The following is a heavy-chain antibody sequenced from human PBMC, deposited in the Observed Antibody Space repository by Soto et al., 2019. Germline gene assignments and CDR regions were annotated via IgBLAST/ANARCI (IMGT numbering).Heavy chain of an antibody. CDR1: GYTFTSYG. CDR2: ISAYNGNT. J-gene: IGHJ6*02. CDR3: ARDVGSGWTYSYYGMDV. D-gene: IGHD6-19*01. V-gene: IGHV1-18*01. Sequence: QVQLVQSGAEVKKPGASVKVSCKASGYTFTSYGISWVRQAPGQGLEWMGWISAYNGNTNYAQKLQGRVTMTTDTSTSPAYMELRSLRSDDTAVYYCARDVGSGWTYSYYGMDVWGQGTTVTVSS.